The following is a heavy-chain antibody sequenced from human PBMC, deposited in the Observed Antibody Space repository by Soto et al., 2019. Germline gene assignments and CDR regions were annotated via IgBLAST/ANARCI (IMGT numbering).Heavy chain of an antibody. CDR1: GFTFSSYA. J-gene: IGHJ2*01. CDR3: AKDHIAARFWYFDL. D-gene: IGHD6-6*01. CDR2: ISGSGGST. V-gene: IGHV3-23*04. Sequence: EVQLVESGGGLVQPGGSLRLSCAASGFTFSSYAMSWVRQAPGKGLEWVSAISGSGGSTYYADSVKGRFTISRDNSKNKLYLQMNSVRAEDPAVYYFAKDHIAARFWYFDLWGRGNLGTVSS.